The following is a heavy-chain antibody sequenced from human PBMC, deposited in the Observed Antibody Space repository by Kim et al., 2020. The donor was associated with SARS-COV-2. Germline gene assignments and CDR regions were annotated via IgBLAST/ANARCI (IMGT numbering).Heavy chain of an antibody. V-gene: IGHV1-24*01. CDR3: ATGSGFRVHSLDY. Sequence: YAQKCQGRVTMTEDTSTDTAYMELSSLRSEDTAVYYCATGSGFRVHSLDYWGQGTLVTVSS. J-gene: IGHJ4*02.